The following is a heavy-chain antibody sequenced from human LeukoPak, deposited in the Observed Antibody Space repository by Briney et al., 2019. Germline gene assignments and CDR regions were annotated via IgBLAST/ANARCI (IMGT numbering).Heavy chain of an antibody. V-gene: IGHV4-38-2*02. Sequence: SETLSLTCTVSSYSISTPNYWSWIRQPPGKGLEWIGEINHSGSTNYNPSLKSRVTISVDTSKNQFSLKLSSVTAADTAVYYCARRGRYSSGWYYFDYWGQGTLVTVSS. J-gene: IGHJ4*02. CDR2: INHSGST. CDR3: ARRGRYSSGWYYFDY. D-gene: IGHD6-19*01. CDR1: SYSISTPNY.